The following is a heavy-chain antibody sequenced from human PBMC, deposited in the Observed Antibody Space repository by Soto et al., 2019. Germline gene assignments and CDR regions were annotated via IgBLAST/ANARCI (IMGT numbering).Heavy chain of an antibody. CDR2: IVPLFGTP. J-gene: IGHJ6*02. CDR3: ASLSWVGRFLEYFDV. CDR1: GGSFRTYA. Sequence: ASVKVSCKASGGSFRTYAITWVRQVPGQGLEWMGGIVPLFGTPTYAQKFQGRVTITADESLNTAYLDLSSLRPEDTAVYFCASLSWVGRFLEYFDVWGQGTTVTVSS. V-gene: IGHV1-69*13. D-gene: IGHD3-3*01.